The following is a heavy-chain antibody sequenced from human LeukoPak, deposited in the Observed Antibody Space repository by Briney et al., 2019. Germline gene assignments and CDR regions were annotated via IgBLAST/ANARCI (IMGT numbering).Heavy chain of an antibody. V-gene: IGHV3-33*01. Sequence: GGSPRLSCAASGFTFSSYGMHWVRQAPGKGLEWVAVIWYDGSNKYYADSVKGRFTISRDNSKNTLYLQMNSLRAEDTAVYYCARGYGYSSSWYSVYWGQGTLVTVSS. J-gene: IGHJ4*02. CDR3: ARGYGYSSSWYSVY. CDR2: IWYDGSNK. D-gene: IGHD6-13*01. CDR1: GFTFSSYG.